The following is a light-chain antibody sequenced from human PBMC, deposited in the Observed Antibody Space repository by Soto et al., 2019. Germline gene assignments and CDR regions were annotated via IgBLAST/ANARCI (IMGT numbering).Light chain of an antibody. CDR2: AAS. Sequence: DIQMTQSPSTLSASVRDRVTITCRASQTISSWLAWFQQRPGKAPKLLIYAASTLESGVPSRFSATVSGTEFSLTITSLQPEDFATYYCQQLFDSPITFGQGTRLEIK. CDR3: QQLFDSPIT. J-gene: IGKJ5*01. V-gene: IGKV1-5*01. CDR1: QTISSW.